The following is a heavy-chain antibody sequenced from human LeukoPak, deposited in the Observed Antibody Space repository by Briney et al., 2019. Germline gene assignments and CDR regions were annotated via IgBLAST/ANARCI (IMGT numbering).Heavy chain of an antibody. Sequence: SETLSLTCSVSGGSISSYYWSWIRQPAGKGLEWIGRNYTSGSTNYNPSLKSRVTMSVDTSKNQFSLKLSPVTAADTAVYYCAKNYYDTYDAFDIWGQGTMLTVSS. CDR2: NYTSGST. CDR3: AKNYYDTYDAFDI. V-gene: IGHV4-4*07. J-gene: IGHJ3*02. CDR1: GGSISSYY. D-gene: IGHD3-22*01.